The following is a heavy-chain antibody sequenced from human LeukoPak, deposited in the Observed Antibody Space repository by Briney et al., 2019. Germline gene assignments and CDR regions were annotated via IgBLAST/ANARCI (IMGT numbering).Heavy chain of an antibody. CDR1: GFTFSSYS. D-gene: IGHD6-13*01. CDR2: ISSSSSYI. Sequence: GGSLRLSCAASGFTFSSYSTNWVRQAPGKGLEWVSSISSSSSYIYYADSVKGRFTISRDNAKNSLYLQMNSLRAEDTAVYYCARDKQQLVHPFDYWGQGTLVTVSS. V-gene: IGHV3-21*01. CDR3: ARDKQQLVHPFDY. J-gene: IGHJ4*02.